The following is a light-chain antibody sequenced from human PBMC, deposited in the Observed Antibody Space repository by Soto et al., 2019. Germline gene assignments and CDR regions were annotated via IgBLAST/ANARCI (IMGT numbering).Light chain of an antibody. J-gene: IGKJ1*01. V-gene: IGKV3-15*01. CDR2: GAS. CDR1: QIIRTN. Sequence: EIVMTQSPATLSVSPGGRVTLSCRASQIIRTNLAWYQQKPGQAPRLLIYGASTRATGVPARFSGSGSGTEFTLIISGLQPDDSATYYCQQYTNTNNPWMFGQGTKVDIK. CDR3: QQYTNTNNPWM.